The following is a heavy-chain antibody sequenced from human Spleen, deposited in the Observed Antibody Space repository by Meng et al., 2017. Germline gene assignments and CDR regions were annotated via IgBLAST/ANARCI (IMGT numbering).Heavy chain of an antibody. V-gene: IGHV4-34*01. CDR2: INHSGST. Sequence: QVQLQQWGAGLLKPSETLSLTCAAYGGSFSGYYWSWIRQPPGKDLEWIGEINHSGSTHYNPSLTSRVSISVDTSKNQFSLKLTSVTAADTAMYYCARGRGYNSQLYNWFDPWGQGTLVTVSS. J-gene: IGHJ5*02. D-gene: IGHD3-10*01. CDR1: GGSFSGYY. CDR3: ARGRGYNSQLYNWFDP.